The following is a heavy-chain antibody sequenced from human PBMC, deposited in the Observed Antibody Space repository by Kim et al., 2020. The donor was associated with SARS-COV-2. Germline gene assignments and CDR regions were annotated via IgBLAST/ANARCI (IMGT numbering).Heavy chain of an antibody. CDR2: ISGSDSST. J-gene: IGHJ4*02. CDR3: AKGGLWGVNGY. CDR1: GFTFNSYA. D-gene: IGHD3-10*01. Sequence: GGSLRLSCAASGFTFNSYAMSWVRQAPGKGLEWVSAISGSDSSTYYADSVKGRFTISRDNSKNTLYLQMNSLRAEDTAVYYCAKGGLWGVNGYWGQGTLVTVSS. V-gene: IGHV3-23*01.